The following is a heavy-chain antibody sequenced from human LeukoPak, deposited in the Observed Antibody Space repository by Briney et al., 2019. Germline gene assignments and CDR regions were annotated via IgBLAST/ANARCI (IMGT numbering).Heavy chain of an antibody. CDR2: INARGDT. V-gene: IGHV4-34*01. CDR3: ARGQVPAARGYNWFDP. Sequence: SETLSLTCAVCGWSFNDYYWNWIRQPPGKGLEWIGEINARGDTNYNPSLKSRVTISVDTSKKQFSLRLTSMIAADTALYYCARGQVPAARGYNWFDPWGQGTLVTVSS. J-gene: IGHJ5*02. CDR1: GWSFNDYY. D-gene: IGHD2-2*01.